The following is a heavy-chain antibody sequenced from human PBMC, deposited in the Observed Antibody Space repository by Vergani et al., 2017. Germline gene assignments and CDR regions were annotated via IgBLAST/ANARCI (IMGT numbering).Heavy chain of an antibody. D-gene: IGHD3-22*01. Sequence: EVQLLESGGGLVQPGGSLRLSCAASGFTFDDYAMHWVRQAPGKGLEWVSGISWNSGSIGYADSVKGRFTISRDNAKNSLYLQMNSLRAEDTALYYCAREPSYYDSSGYWAGYFDYWGQGTLVTVSS. J-gene: IGHJ4*02. CDR1: GFTFDDYA. CDR3: AREPSYYDSSGYWAGYFDY. V-gene: IGHV3-9*01. CDR2: ISWNSGSI.